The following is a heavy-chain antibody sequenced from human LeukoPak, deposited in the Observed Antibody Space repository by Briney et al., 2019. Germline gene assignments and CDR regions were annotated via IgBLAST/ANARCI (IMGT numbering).Heavy chain of an antibody. CDR1: GFTFSSYW. Sequence: GGSLRLSCAASGFTFSSYWMHWVRQAPGKGLVWVSRINSDGSSTSYADSVKGRFTISRDNAKNTLYLQMNSLRAEDTAVYYCARVPAAARPFVDYWGQGTLVTVSS. J-gene: IGHJ4*02. CDR3: ARVPAAARPFVDY. CDR2: INSDGSST. D-gene: IGHD6-6*01. V-gene: IGHV3-74*01.